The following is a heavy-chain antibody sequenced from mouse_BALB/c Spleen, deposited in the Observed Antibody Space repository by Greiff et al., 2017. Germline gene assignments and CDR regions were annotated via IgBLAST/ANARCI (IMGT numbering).Heavy chain of an antibody. V-gene: IGHV7-3*02. CDR1: GFTFTDYY. CDR3: ARDANSYWYFDV. CDR2: IRNKANGYTT. D-gene: IGHD4-1*01. Sequence: EVNVVESGGGLVQPGGSLRLSCATSGFTFTDYYMSWVRQPPGKALEWLGFIRNKANGYTTEYSASVKGRFTISRDNSQSILYLQMNTLRAEDSATYYCARDANSYWYFDVWGAGTTVTVSS. J-gene: IGHJ1*01.